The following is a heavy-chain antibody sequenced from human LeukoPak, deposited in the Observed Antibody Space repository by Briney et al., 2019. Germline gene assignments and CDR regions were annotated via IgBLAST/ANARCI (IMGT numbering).Heavy chain of an antibody. D-gene: IGHD3-22*01. CDR1: GFTFTSSA. CDR2: IVVGSGNT. V-gene: IGHV1-58*02. J-gene: IGHJ4*02. Sequence: GASVKVSCKASGFTFTSSAMQWVRQARGQRLEWIGWIVVGSGNTNYAQKFQERVTITRDMSTSTAYMELSSLRSEDTAVYYCARALYYDNSDYYYVWRYWGQGTLVTVSS. CDR3: ARALYYDNSDYYYVWRY.